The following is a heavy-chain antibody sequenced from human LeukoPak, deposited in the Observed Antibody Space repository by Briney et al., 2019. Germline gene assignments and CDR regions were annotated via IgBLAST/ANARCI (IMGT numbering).Heavy chain of an antibody. Sequence: GASVKVSCKASGYTFSSDGISWVRQAPGQGLEWMGWISSYNGNTKYAEKLQGRVTMTTDTSTSTVYMELRSLRSDDTAVYYCARVTALYYYMDVWGKGTTVTVSS. CDR1: GYTFSSDG. CDR2: ISSYNGNT. J-gene: IGHJ6*03. V-gene: IGHV1-18*01. CDR3: ARVTALYYYMDV.